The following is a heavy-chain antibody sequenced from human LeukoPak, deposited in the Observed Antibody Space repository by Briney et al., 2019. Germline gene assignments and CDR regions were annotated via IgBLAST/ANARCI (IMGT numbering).Heavy chain of an antibody. CDR3: AREYGSGYYGSGINWFDP. Sequence: PSETLSLTCTVSGGSISSSSYYWGWIRQPPGKGLEWIGSIYYSGSTYYNPSLKSRVTISVDTSKNQFSLKLSSVTAADTAVYYCAREYGSGYYGSGINWFDPWGQGTLVTVSS. D-gene: IGHD3-10*01. J-gene: IGHJ5*02. CDR1: GGSISSSSYY. CDR2: IYYSGST. V-gene: IGHV4-39*07.